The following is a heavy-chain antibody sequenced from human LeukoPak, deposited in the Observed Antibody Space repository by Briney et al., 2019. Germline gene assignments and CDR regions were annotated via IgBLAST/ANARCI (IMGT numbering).Heavy chain of an antibody. CDR2: VYYSGTT. Sequence: SETLSLTCTVSGGSLTSYYWSWIRQPPGKGLEWIRYVYYSGTTNYNPSLKSRVTISVDTSKNQFFLNLRSVTAADTAVYYCTRSPPGGQQWLFVDSWGQGTLVTVSS. D-gene: IGHD6-19*01. CDR3: TRSPPGGQQWLFVDS. V-gene: IGHV4-59*01. J-gene: IGHJ4*02. CDR1: GGSLTSYY.